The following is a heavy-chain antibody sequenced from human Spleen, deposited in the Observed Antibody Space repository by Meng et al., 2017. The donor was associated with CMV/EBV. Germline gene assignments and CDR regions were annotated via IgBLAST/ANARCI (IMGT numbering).Heavy chain of an antibody. Sequence: SETLSLTCTVSGGSISIYYWSWIRQPPGKGLEWIGYIYYSGSTNYNPSLKSRVTISIDTSKNQFSLKLSSVTAADTAVYYCARDTGGGRFDYWGQGTLVTVSS. CDR2: IYYSGST. J-gene: IGHJ4*02. D-gene: IGHD2-8*02. CDR3: ARDTGGGRFDY. V-gene: IGHV4-59*01. CDR1: GGSISIYY.